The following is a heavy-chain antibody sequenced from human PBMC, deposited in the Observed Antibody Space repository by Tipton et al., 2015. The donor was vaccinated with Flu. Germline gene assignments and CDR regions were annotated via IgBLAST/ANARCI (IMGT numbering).Heavy chain of an antibody. CDR2: IFHSGTT. D-gene: IGHD2-15*01. Sequence: TLSLTCTVSGDSITSSSYFWGWIRQPPGKGLEWIGSIFHSGTTYYNPSLKSRVTISVDTSKNQFSLKMSSVTAADTAVYYCVRAPGRPCSANACPNWFDPCGQGTLVTVSS. V-gene: IGHV4-39*07. CDR3: VRAPGRPCSANACPNWFDP. CDR1: GDSITSSSYF. J-gene: IGHJ5*02.